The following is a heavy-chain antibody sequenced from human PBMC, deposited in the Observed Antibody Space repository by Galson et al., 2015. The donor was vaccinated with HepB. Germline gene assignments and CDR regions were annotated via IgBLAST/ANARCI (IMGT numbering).Heavy chain of an antibody. CDR2: IRHSGST. J-gene: IGHJ6*02. V-gene: IGHV4-34*01. CDR1: GGSFSGYY. CDR3: AREGGTYDSYGLDV. Sequence: ETLSLTCAVYGGSFSGYYWTWIRQPPGRGLEWIGEIRHSGSTNYNPSLKSRVTISVDTSKNQFSLKLSSVTAADTAVYYCAREGGTYDSYGLDVWGLGTTVTVSS.